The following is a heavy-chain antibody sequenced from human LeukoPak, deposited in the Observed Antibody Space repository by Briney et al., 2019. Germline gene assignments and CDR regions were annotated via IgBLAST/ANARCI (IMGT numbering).Heavy chain of an antibody. J-gene: IGHJ4*02. V-gene: IGHV1-46*01. CDR1: GYTFTSYY. Sequence: ASVKVSCKASGYTFTSYYMHWVRQAPGQGLEWMGIINPSGGSTSYAQKFQGRVTMTRDMSTSTVYMELSSLRSEDTAVYYCARGCSSTSCYGVHFDSWGQGTLVTVSS. D-gene: IGHD2-2*01. CDR2: INPSGGST. CDR3: ARGCSSTSCYGVHFDS.